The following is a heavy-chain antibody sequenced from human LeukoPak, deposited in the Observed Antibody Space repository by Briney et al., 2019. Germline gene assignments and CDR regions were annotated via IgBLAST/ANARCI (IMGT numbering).Heavy chain of an antibody. CDR3: TRPLDTARTCPYDY. Sequence: GGSLRLSCATSGFIFSNYAVNWVRQAPGKGLEWVSIISGSGDTTYYADSVKGRFTISRDNSKNTLYLQMNSLRAEGTAVYYCTRPLDTARTCPYDYWGQGTLVTVSS. CDR2: ISGSGDTT. D-gene: IGHD5-18*01. J-gene: IGHJ4*02. V-gene: IGHV3-23*01. CDR1: GFIFSNYA.